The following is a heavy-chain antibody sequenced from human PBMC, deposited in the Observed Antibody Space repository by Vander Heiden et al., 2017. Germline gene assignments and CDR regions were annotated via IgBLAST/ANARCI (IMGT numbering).Heavy chain of an antibody. CDR1: GYTFTNYA. CDR3: ARDIAARDRSGYYRRGGYYGMDV. CDR2: INAGNGDT. V-gene: IGHV1-3*01. D-gene: IGHD3-22*01. Sequence: QVQLVQSGAELKKPGASVKVSCKASGYTFTNYALHWVRQAPGQRLEWMGWINAGNGDTKYSQKFQGRLTITRDTSASTGYIDLSSLRSEDTAAYYCARDIAARDRSGYYRRGGYYGMDVWGQGTTVTVSS. J-gene: IGHJ6*02.